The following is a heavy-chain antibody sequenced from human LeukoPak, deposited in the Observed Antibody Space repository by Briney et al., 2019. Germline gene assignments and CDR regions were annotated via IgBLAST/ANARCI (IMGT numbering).Heavy chain of an antibody. V-gene: IGHV3-23*01. CDR1: GFTFSSYW. J-gene: IGHJ4*02. Sequence: GGSLRLSCAASGFTFSSYWMSWVRQAPGKGLEWVSCIGGGGDSTYYADSVKGRFSISRDDSKNTLYLQMNSLRNEDTAVYYCARVVSSDWAFDYWGQGTLFTVSS. D-gene: IGHD6-19*01. CDR2: IGGGGDST. CDR3: ARVVSSDWAFDY.